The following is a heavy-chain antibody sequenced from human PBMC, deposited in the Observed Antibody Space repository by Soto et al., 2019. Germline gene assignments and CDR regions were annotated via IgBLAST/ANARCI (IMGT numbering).Heavy chain of an antibody. D-gene: IGHD3-9*01. CDR2: IIPIFGTA. CDR3: ARSNVLRYFDWFGVLRVGFDP. Sequence: AASVKVSCKASGVTFSSYAISWVRQAPGQGLEWMGGIIPIFGTANYAQKFQGRVTITADESTSTAYMELSSLRSEDTAVYYCARSNVLRYFDWFGVLRVGFDPWGQGTLVTVSS. CDR1: GVTFSSYA. J-gene: IGHJ5*02. V-gene: IGHV1-69*13.